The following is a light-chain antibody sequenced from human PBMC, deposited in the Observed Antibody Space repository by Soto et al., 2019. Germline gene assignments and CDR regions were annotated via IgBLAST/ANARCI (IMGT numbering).Light chain of an antibody. CDR3: QRSHSTPLT. V-gene: IGKV1-39*01. CDR1: QTITNY. Sequence: DIQMIQSPSSLSASVGDTVTITCRASQTITNYVNWYQQKPGKVPKLLIYAASSLQSGVPSRFSGSGSGTEFTLTIISLQPEDFATYYCQRSHSTPLTFGGGTKVDIK. J-gene: IGKJ4*01. CDR2: AAS.